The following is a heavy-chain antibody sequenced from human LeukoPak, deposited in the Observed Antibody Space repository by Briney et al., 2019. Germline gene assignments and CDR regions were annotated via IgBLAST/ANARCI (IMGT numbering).Heavy chain of an antibody. D-gene: IGHD4-17*01. CDR1: GYTFTGYY. CDR2: INPDSGGT. Sequence: ASVKVSCKASGYTFTGYYMHWVRQAPGQRLEWLGWINPDSGGTSYEQKFQGRVTVTRDTSISTAYMELSGLRSDDMAVYYCATHDDGDFFGFDFWGQGTMVTVSS. J-gene: IGHJ3*01. V-gene: IGHV1-2*02. CDR3: ATHDDGDFFGFDF.